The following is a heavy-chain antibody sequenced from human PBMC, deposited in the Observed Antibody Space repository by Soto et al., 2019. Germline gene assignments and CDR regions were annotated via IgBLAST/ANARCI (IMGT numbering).Heavy chain of an antibody. D-gene: IGHD4-17*01. J-gene: IGHJ2*01. V-gene: IGHV4-59*01. CDR2: IYYSGST. CDR1: GGSISSYY. CDR3: ARGEDYGDYVGFDL. Sequence: QVQLQESGPGLVKPSETLSLTCTVSGGSISSYYWSWIRQPPGKGLEWIGYIYYSGSTNYNPSLKSRVTRAVDTSKNRFSLKLSSVTAADTAVYYCARGEDYGDYVGFDLWGRGTLVTVSS.